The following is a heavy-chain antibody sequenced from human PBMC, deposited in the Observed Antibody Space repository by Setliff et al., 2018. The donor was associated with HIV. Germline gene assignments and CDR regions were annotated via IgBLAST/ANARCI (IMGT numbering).Heavy chain of an antibody. CDR2: FYYSGSS. V-gene: IGHV4-39*02. CDR1: GDSISRRIYY. Sequence: SETLSLTCTVSGDSISRRIYYWGWIRQPPGKGLEWIGNFYYSGSSNYNPSLKSRVNISVDTAKNQFSLKLTSVTAADTAMYSCARDLAWPGYFDYWGQGTLVTVSS. J-gene: IGHJ4*02. D-gene: IGHD3-10*01. CDR3: ARDLAWPGYFDY.